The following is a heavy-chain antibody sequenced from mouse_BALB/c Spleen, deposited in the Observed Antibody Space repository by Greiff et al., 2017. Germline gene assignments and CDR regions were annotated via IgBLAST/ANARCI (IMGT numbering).Heavy chain of an antibody. J-gene: IGHJ3*01. V-gene: IGHV5-6-4*01. CDR2: ISSGGSYT. CDR1: GFTFSSYT. CDR3: TRSITTVVDWFAY. Sequence: DVKLVESGGGLVKPGGSLKLSCAASGFTFSSYTMSWVRQTPEKRLEWVATISSGGSYTYYPDSVKGRFTISRDNAKNTLYLQMSSLKSEDTAMYYCTRSITTVVDWFAYWGQGTLVTVSA. D-gene: IGHD1-1*01.